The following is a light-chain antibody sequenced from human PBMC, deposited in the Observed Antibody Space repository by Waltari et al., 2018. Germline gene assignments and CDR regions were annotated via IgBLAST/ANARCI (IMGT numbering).Light chain of an antibody. Sequence: QSVLAQPPSASGTPGQRVTISCSGSRSNIGSNYVSWFQQFPGTAPKLLIYNDNQRPSGGPYRFAGSKSGTSASLAISGLRSEDEADYYCATWDDSKHVWVLGGGTKLTVL. CDR1: RSNIGSNY. CDR2: NDN. CDR3: ATWDDSKHVWV. J-gene: IGLJ3*02. V-gene: IGLV1-47*02.